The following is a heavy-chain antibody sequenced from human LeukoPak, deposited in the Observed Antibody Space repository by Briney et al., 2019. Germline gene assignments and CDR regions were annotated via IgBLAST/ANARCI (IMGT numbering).Heavy chain of an antibody. V-gene: IGHV1-46*01. Sequence: ASVKVSCKASGYTFTNYGIGWVRQAPGQGLEWMGIINPSGDFRSYAQKFKGRVTVTRDMSTTTVYMELSDLRPDDTAVYYCARDFSGEWEQVTGWWIAPWSQGTLVIVSS. D-gene: IGHD3-16*01. CDR3: ARDFSGEWEQVTGWWIAP. J-gene: IGHJ5*02. CDR2: INPSGDFR. CDR1: GYTFTNYG.